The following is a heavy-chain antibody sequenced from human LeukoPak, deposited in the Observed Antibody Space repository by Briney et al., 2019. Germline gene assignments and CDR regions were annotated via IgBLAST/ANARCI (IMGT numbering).Heavy chain of an antibody. D-gene: IGHD4-23*01. CDR3: TSSGSRWDYFDY. CDR1: GFTFSKAW. J-gene: IGHJ4*02. CDR2: IKTIPEGGTT. V-gene: IGHV3-15*05. Sequence: RGSLRLSCAASGFTFSKAWMIWVRQAPGKGLEWVARIKTIPEGGTTDYAAPVKGRFTISRDDSKNTLYLQMNSLKTEDTAVYYCTSSGSRWDYFDYWGQGTLATVSS.